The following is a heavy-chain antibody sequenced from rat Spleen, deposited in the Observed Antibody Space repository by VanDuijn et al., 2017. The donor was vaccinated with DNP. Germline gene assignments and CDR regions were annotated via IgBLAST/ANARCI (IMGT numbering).Heavy chain of an antibody. D-gene: IGHD1-5*01. CDR3: ARSDIGTTPGWFAY. V-gene: IGHV3-1*01. CDR2: ISYSGST. J-gene: IGHJ3*01. CDR1: GYFITNNY. Sequence: EVQLQESGPGLVKPSQSLSLTCSVTGYFITNNYWAWIRQFPGNKMEWMAYISYSGSTGYNPSLKSRISITRDTSKNQFFLQLNSVTTEDTATYYCARSDIGTTPGWFAYWGQGTLVTVSS.